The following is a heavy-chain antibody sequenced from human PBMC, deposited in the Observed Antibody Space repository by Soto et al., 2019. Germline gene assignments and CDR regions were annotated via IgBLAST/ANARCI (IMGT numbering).Heavy chain of an antibody. CDR1: GFTFSSYG. Sequence: QVQLVESGGGVVQPGRSLRLSCAASGFTFSSYGMHWVRQAPGKGLEWVAVISYDGSNKYYADSVKGRFTISRDNSKNTLYLQMNRLRAEDTAVYYCARPGIAAAGTSAVAGIRSYFDYWGQGTLVTVSS. D-gene: IGHD6-13*01. V-gene: IGHV3-30*03. CDR3: ARPGIAAAGTSAVAGIRSYFDY. CDR2: ISYDGSNK. J-gene: IGHJ4*02.